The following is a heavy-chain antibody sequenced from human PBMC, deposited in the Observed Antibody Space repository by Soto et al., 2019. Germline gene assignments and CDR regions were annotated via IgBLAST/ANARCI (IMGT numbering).Heavy chain of an antibody. D-gene: IGHD6-6*01. Sequence: SETLSLTCTVSGGSTRNYFWSWIRQPPGKGLEWIGCIYYSGTTNYNSSLKSRVTISLDTSKNQFSLKLSSVTAADTAVYYCARFYSSPSLLDYWGQGSLVIVSS. CDR2: IYYSGTT. J-gene: IGHJ4*02. CDR1: GGSTRNYF. CDR3: ARFYSSPSLLDY. V-gene: IGHV4-59*12.